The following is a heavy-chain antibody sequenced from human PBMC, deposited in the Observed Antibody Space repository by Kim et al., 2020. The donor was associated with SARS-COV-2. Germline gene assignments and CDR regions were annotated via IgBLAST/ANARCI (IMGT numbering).Heavy chain of an antibody. J-gene: IGHJ4*02. CDR3: ARDRSFGSILYYYFDY. D-gene: IGHD6-13*01. V-gene: IGHV3-48*02. Sequence: GGSLRLSCAASGFTFISYAINWVRQAPGKGLEWVSYISSSSGKIDYADSVKGRFTISRDNAKNSVYLQMNSLRDEETAVYYCARDRSFGSILYYYFDYWGQGALVTVSS. CDR1: GFTFISYA. CDR2: ISSSSGKI.